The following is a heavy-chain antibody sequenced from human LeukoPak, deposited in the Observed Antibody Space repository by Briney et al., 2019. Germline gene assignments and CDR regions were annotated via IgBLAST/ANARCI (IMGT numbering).Heavy chain of an antibody. V-gene: IGHV3-11*04. D-gene: IGHD3-22*01. Sequence: GGSLRLSSAASVFTFSDYYMSSIRQAPRKGLECVSYISSSGSTIYYADSVKGRFTISRDNAKNSLYLQMNSLTAEDTAVYYCARDRNSYDSSFDYWGQGTLVTVSS. CDR3: ARDRNSYDSSFDY. CDR1: VFTFSDYY. CDR2: ISSSGSTI. J-gene: IGHJ4*02.